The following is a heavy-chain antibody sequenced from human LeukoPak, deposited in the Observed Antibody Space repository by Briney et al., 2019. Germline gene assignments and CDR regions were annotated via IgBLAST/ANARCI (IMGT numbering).Heavy chain of an antibody. J-gene: IGHJ3*02. CDR2: ISSSSSTI. V-gene: IGHV3-48*02. Sequence: GGSLRLSCAASGFTLSGYSMIWVRQAPGRGLEWLSYISSSSSTISYADSVKGRFTISRDNAQNSLYLLMNSLRDEDTAVYYCAKGLNGYGSGSYSHLDAFDIWGQGTMVTVSS. CDR3: AKGLNGYGSGSYSHLDAFDI. CDR1: GFTLSGYS. D-gene: IGHD3-10*01.